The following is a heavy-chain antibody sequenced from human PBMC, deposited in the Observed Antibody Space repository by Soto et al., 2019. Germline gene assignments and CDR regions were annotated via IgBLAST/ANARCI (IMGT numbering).Heavy chain of an antibody. J-gene: IGHJ4*02. Sequence: EVQLLESGGGLVQPGGSLRLSCAASGFTFGSYVMTWVRQAPEKGLEWVSALPAGGDSTFYADSVKGRSTISRDNSKHTLYLQVTSLRAEDTALYYCAISSRSLELSYTNWCRGTLVTVS. D-gene: IGHD3-3*01. CDR3: AISSRSLELSYTN. CDR1: GFTFGSYV. CDR2: LPAGGDST. V-gene: IGHV3-23*01.